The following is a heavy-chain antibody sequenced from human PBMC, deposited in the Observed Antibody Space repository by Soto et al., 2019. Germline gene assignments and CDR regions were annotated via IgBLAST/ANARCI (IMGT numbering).Heavy chain of an antibody. D-gene: IGHD5-12*01. CDR2: IWYDGSNK. CDR3: ARDSDYDDAFDI. J-gene: IGHJ3*02. CDR1: GFTFSSYG. V-gene: IGHV3-33*01. Sequence: QVQLVESGGGVVQPGRSLRLSCAASGFTFSSYGTHWVRQAPGKGLEWVAVIWYDGSNKYYADSVKGRFTISRDNSKNTLYLQMNSLRAEDTAVYYCARDSDYDDAFDIWGQGTMVTVSS.